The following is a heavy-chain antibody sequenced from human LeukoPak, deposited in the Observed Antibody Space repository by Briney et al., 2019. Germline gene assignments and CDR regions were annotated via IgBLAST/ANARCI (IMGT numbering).Heavy chain of an antibody. V-gene: IGHV4-34*01. D-gene: IGHD3-10*01. J-gene: IGHJ4*02. Sequence: PSETLSLTCAVYGGSFSGYYWRWIRQPPGKGLEWIGEINHSGSTNYNPSLKSRVAISVDTSKNQFSLKLSSVTAADTTVYYCARGGDQIAAHDYGSGSYYYWGQGTLVTVSS. CDR2: INHSGST. CDR1: GGSFSGYY. CDR3: ARGGDQIAAHDYGSGSYYY.